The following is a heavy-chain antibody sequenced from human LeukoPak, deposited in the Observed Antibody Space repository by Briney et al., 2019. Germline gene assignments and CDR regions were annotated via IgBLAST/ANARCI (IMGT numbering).Heavy chain of an antibody. CDR2: IWYDGSNK. Sequence: SGGSLRLSCAASGFTFSGHGMHWVRQAPGKGLEWVAVIWYDGSNKYHADSVRGRFTISRDNSENTLYLQMNSLRAEDTAVYYCARAYSSPNWFDPWGQGTLVTVSS. D-gene: IGHD4-11*01. V-gene: IGHV3-33*01. CDR3: ARAYSSPNWFDP. J-gene: IGHJ5*02. CDR1: GFTFSGHG.